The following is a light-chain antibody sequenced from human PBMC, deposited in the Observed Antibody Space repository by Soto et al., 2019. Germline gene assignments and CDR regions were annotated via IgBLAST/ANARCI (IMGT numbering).Light chain of an antibody. CDR1: SSDVGGYNY. V-gene: IGLV2-14*01. CDR2: DVS. J-gene: IGLJ1*01. CDR3: SSYTGSSTYG. Sequence: QSALTQPASVSGSPGQSITISCTGTSSDVGGYNYVSWHQQHPRKAPKLMIYDVSNRPSGISNRFSGSKSGNTASLTISGLQAEDEADYYCSSYTGSSTYGFGTGTKLTVL.